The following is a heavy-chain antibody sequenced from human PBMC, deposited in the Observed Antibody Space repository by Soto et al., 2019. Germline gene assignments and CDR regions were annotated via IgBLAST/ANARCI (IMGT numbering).Heavy chain of an antibody. CDR3: AGEAHWFDP. D-gene: IGHD3-10*01. CDR2: IYYSGST. CDR1: GGSISSSSYY. V-gene: IGHV4-39*01. J-gene: IGHJ5*02. Sequence: PSETLSLTCTVSGGSISSSSYYWGWIRQPPGKGLEWIGSIYYSGSTYYNPSLKSRVTISVDTSKNQFSLKLSSVTAADTAVYYCAGEAHWFDPWGQGTLVTVSS.